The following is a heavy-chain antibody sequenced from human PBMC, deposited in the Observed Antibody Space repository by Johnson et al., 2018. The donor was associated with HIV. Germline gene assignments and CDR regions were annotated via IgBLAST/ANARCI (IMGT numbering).Heavy chain of an antibody. J-gene: IGHJ3*02. D-gene: IGHD6-19*01. CDR3: AKDQAVTGRGLYAFDI. Sequence: QVQLVESGGGVVRPGGSLRLSCAASGFIFDDYGMSWIRQAPGKGLEWVSYISSSGSTIYYADSVNGRFTISRDNAKNSLYLQMNSLRAEDTAIYYCAKDQAVTGRGLYAFDIWGQGTMVTVSS. CDR2: ISSSGSTI. V-gene: IGHV3-11*01. CDR1: GFIFDDYG.